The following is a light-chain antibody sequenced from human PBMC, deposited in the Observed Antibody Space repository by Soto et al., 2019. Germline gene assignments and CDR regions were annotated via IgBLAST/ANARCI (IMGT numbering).Light chain of an antibody. CDR3: GSYTSSNTLT. CDR1: SSDVGGYNY. CDR2: DVS. Sequence: QSALTQPPSVSGSPGQWITISCTGTSSDVGGYNYVSWYQQHPGKVPKLMIYDVSNRPSGVSDRFSGSKSGNTASLTISGLQAEDEADYYCGSYTSSNTLTFGGGTKLTVL. J-gene: IGLJ3*02. V-gene: IGLV2-14*01.